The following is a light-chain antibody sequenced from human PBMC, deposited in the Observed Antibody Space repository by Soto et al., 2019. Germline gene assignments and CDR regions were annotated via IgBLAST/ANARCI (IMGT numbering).Light chain of an antibody. V-gene: IGLV2-14*01. Sequence: QSALPQPASVSGSAGQTITISCTGTSSDVGGYNYLSWYQQHPGKAPKVMIYEVSNRPSGVSNRFSGSKSGNTASLTISGVKAEDEADYCCSSYTTSGTPVFGGGTKLTVL. CDR2: EVS. J-gene: IGLJ3*02. CDR1: SSDVGGYNY. CDR3: SSYTTSGTPV.